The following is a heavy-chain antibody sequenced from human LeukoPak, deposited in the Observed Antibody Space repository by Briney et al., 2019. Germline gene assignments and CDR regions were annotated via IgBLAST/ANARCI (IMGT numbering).Heavy chain of an antibody. CDR3: ARDFWNVVGWGRHYYFDY. Sequence: GASVRVSCTASGYTFTSYGISWVRQAPGQGLEWMGWISAYNGNTNYAQKLQGRVTMTTDTSTSTAYMELRSLRSDDTAVYYCARDFWNVVGWGRHYYFDYWGQGTLVTVSS. V-gene: IGHV1-18*01. D-gene: IGHD1-1*01. J-gene: IGHJ4*02. CDR2: ISAYNGNT. CDR1: GYTFTSYG.